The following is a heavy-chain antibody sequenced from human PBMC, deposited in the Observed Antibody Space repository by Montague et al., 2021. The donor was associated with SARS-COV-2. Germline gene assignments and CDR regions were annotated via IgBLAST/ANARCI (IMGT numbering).Heavy chain of an antibody. CDR2: IYWNENK. CDR1: GFSLSCGGMA. D-gene: IGHD3-3*02. Sequence: PALVKPTPTLTLTCTFSGFSLSCGGMAVAWIRQPPGKALEWLAGIYWNENKHYSPPLKTRLTITRNTSNNQVVLTVTYVDAADTATYYCAHSRFAFLGAPLDFWGQGTLVTVSS. V-gene: IGHV2-5*01. J-gene: IGHJ4*02. CDR3: AHSRFAFLGAPLDF.